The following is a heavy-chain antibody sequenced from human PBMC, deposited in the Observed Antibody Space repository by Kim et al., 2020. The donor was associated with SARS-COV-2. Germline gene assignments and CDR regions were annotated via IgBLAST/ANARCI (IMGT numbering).Heavy chain of an antibody. CDR3: AKGRYTWNDAGQEGPAIQYYYGMDV. V-gene: IGHV3-23*01. CDR2: ISGNGINI. Sequence: GGSLRLSCAASGFTFGIYAMSWVRQAPGKGSEWVSIISGNGININYSDSVKGRFTISRDNSKNTVYLQVNSLRVEDTAVYYCAKGRYTWNDAGQEGPAIQYYYGMDVWGQGTTVTVSS. D-gene: IGHD1-1*01. CDR1: GFTFGIYA. J-gene: IGHJ6*02.